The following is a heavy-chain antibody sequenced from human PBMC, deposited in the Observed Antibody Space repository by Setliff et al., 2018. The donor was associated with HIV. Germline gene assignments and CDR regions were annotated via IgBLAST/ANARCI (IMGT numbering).Heavy chain of an antibody. D-gene: IGHD3-22*01. J-gene: IGHJ4*02. CDR1: GYTFTSYG. V-gene: IGHV1-18*01. Sequence: ASVKVSCKASGYTFTSYGISWVRQAPGQGLEWMGWISAYNGNTDYARNLQGRLTMTTDTSTSTAFMELRSLRSDDTAVYYCARDSRTRKYYYDSSGYFPWHDWGQGTLVTVSS. CDR3: ARDSRTRKYYYDSSGYFPWHD. CDR2: ISAYNGNT.